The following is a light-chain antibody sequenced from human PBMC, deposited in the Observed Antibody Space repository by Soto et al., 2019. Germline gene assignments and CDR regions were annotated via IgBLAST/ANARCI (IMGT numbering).Light chain of an antibody. CDR1: SSDVGSNNR. Sequence: QSALTQPPSVSGSPGQSVAISCSGSSSDVGSNNRVSWYQQSPGTAPKLLIYDVTNRPSGVPDRFSGSKSGNTASLTISGLQAEDEADYYCSSFTTSNTYVFVTGTKVTVL. J-gene: IGLJ1*01. CDR2: DVT. V-gene: IGLV2-18*02. CDR3: SSFTTSNTYV.